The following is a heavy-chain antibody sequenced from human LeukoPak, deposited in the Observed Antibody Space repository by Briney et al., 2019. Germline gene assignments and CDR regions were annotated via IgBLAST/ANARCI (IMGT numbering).Heavy chain of an antibody. CDR3: AREPLRVPAAIGGRFDP. CDR1: GGSFSGYY. D-gene: IGHD2-2*02. CDR2: INHSGST. Sequence: SETLSLTCAVYGGSFSGYYWSWIRQPPGRGLEWIGEINHSGSTNYNPSLKSRVTISVDTFKNQFSLKLSSVTAADTAVYYCAREPLRVPAAIGGRFDPWGQGTLVTVSS. J-gene: IGHJ5*02. V-gene: IGHV4-34*01.